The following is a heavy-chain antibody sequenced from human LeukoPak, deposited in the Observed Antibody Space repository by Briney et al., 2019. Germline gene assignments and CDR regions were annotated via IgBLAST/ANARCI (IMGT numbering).Heavy chain of an antibody. J-gene: IGHJ4*02. Sequence: KSSETLSLTCTVSGDFISRYYWSWIRQSPGKGLEWIGYVYDRGGTNYNPSLKSRAIISADTSKNQFSLKVTSVTAADTAVYYCARASDSGDWHLGYWGQGTLVTVSS. V-gene: IGHV4-59*01. D-gene: IGHD2-21*02. CDR1: GDFISRYY. CDR2: VYDRGGT. CDR3: ARASDSGDWHLGY.